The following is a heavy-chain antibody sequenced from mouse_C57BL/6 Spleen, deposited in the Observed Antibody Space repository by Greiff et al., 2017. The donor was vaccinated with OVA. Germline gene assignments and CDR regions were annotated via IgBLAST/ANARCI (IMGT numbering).Heavy chain of an antibody. V-gene: IGHV1-64*01. CDR2: IHPNSGST. CDR3: ASRGYGSSPYYCDY. CDR1: GYTFTSYW. D-gene: IGHD1-1*01. Sequence: VQLQQPGAELVKPGASVKLSCKASGYTFTSYWMPWVKQRPGQGLEWIGMIHPNSGSTNYNEKFKSKATLTVDKSSSTAYMQLSSLTSEDSAVYYCASRGYGSSPYYCDYWGQGTTLTVSS. J-gene: IGHJ2*01.